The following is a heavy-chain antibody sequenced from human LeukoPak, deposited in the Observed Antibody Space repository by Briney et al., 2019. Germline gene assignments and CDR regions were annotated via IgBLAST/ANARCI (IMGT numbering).Heavy chain of an antibody. CDR1: GGSISSSSYY. D-gene: IGHD3-3*01. CDR2: IYYSGST. V-gene: IGHV4-39*01. J-gene: IGHJ4*02. Sequence: PETLSLTCTVSGGSISSSSYYWGWIRQPPGKGLEWIGSIYYSGSTYYNPSLKSRVTISVDTSKNQFSLKLSSVTAADTAVYYCARHLDFWSGYNFDYWGQGTLVTVSS. CDR3: ARHLDFWSGYNFDY.